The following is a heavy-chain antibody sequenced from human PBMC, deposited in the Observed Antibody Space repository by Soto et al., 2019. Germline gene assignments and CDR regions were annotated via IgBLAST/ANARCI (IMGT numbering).Heavy chain of an antibody. CDR3: ARHLPYCSSTSHCAYGMDV. Sequence: PSETLSLTCTVSGGSIINYYWSWIRQPPGKGLEWIGYIYYSGTTSYNPSLRSRVTISVDTSKNQFSLKLSSVTAADTAVYYCARHLPYCSSTSHCAYGMDVWGQGTTVTVS. CDR2: IYYSGTT. D-gene: IGHD2-2*01. V-gene: IGHV4-59*08. CDR1: GGSIINYY. J-gene: IGHJ6*02.